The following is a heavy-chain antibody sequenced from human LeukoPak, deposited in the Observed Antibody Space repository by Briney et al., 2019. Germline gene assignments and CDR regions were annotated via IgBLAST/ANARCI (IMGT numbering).Heavy chain of an antibody. J-gene: IGHJ4*02. CDR3: AKYGYYENSGYYYY. CDR1: GFTFSSYT. Sequence: GGSLRLSCAASGFTFSSYTMSWVRQAPGKGLEWVSTITTSDGNTYYADSVKGRFTVSRDNSKNTLFLQMNSLRAEDTAVYYCAKYGYYENSGYYYYWGQGTLVTVSS. D-gene: IGHD3-22*01. V-gene: IGHV3-23*01. CDR2: ITTSDGNT.